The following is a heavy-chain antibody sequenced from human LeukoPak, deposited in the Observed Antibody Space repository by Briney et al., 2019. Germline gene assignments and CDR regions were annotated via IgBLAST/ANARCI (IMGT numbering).Heavy chain of an antibody. V-gene: IGHV1-2*06. CDR1: GGTFSSYA. CDR3: ARVVNSGSPHRSSWFDP. D-gene: IGHD1-26*01. Sequence: ASVKVSCKASGGTFSSYAISWVRQAPGQGLEWMGRINPNSGGTNYAQKFQGRVTMTRDTSISTAYMELSRLRSDDTAVYYCARVVNSGSPHRSSWFDPWGQGTLVTVSS. CDR2: INPNSGGT. J-gene: IGHJ5*02.